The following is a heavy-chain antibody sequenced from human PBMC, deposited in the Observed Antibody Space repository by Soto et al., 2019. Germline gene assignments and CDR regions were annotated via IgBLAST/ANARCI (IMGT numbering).Heavy chain of an antibody. Sequence: SETLSLTCTVSGGSISGYYWSWIRQPPGKGLEWIGYIYYSGSTNYNPSLKCRVTISVDTSKNQFSLKLSSVTAADTAVYYCGRGRGGSGAFDYWGQGTLVTVSS. CDR2: IYYSGST. J-gene: IGHJ4*02. CDR3: GRGRGGSGAFDY. D-gene: IGHD3-10*01. CDR1: GGSISGYY. V-gene: IGHV4-59*01.